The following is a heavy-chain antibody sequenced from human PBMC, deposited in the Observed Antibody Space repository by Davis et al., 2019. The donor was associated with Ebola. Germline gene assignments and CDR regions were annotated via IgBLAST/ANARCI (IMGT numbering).Heavy chain of an antibody. J-gene: IGHJ4*02. CDR2: ISSSGSTI. V-gene: IGHV3-11*01. CDR3: ARAGRTIFGVVVGNYFDY. D-gene: IGHD3-3*01. CDR1: GFTFSDYY. Sequence: GGSLRLSCAASGFTFSDYYMSWIRQAPGKGLEWVSYISSSGSTIYYADSVKGRFTISRDNSKNTLYLQMNSLRAEDTAVYYCARAGRTIFGVVVGNYFDYWGQGTLVTVSS.